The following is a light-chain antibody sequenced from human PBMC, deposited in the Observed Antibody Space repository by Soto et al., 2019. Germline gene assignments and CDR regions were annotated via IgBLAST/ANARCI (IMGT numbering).Light chain of an antibody. Sequence: EIVLTHSPGTLSLSPGEIATLSCRASQSVSSSYLAWYQQKPVQAPRLLIYGASSRATGIPDRFSGSGSGTDFTLTISRLEPEDFAVYYCQQYGSSPFGPGTKVDIK. V-gene: IGKV3-20*01. CDR3: QQYGSSP. CDR2: GAS. CDR1: QSVSSSY. J-gene: IGKJ3*01.